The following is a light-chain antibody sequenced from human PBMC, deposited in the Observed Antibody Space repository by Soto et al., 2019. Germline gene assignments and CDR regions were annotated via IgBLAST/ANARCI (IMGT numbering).Light chain of an antibody. CDR3: QQYSDAPLT. Sequence: EIVLTQSPGTLSLSPGEGATLSCRASQTISRSLLAWYQQKPGQAPRLLISGASSRATGIPDRFSGSGSGTDFTHTISRLEPEDFAVYYCQQYSDAPLTFGGGTKVEIK. V-gene: IGKV3-20*01. J-gene: IGKJ4*01. CDR2: GAS. CDR1: QTISRSL.